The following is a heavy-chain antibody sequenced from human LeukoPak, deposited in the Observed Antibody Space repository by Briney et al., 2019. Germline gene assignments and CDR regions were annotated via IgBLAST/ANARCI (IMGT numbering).Heavy chain of an antibody. CDR1: GGSLSSNSYY. CDR3: ARVRPTMIVVVIPRGGGAFDI. CDR2: IYYSGST. V-gene: IGHV4-39*01. Sequence: SETLSLTCTVSGGSLSSNSYYWGWIRQPPGKGLEWIGSIYYSGSTYYNPSLKSRVTISVDTSKNQFSLKLSSVTAADTAVYYCARVRPTMIVVVIPRGGGAFDIWGQGTMVTVSS. D-gene: IGHD3-22*01. J-gene: IGHJ3*02.